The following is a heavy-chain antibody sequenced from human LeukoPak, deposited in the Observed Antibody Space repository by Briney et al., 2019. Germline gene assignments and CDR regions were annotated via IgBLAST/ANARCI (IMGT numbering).Heavy chain of an antibody. Sequence: SSETLSLTCTVSGGSISSSSYYWGWIRQPPGKGLEWIGSIYYSGSTYYNPSLKSRVTISVDTSKNQFSLKLSSVTAADTAVYYCARPLDYGDYVFGYWGQGTLVTVSS. CDR2: IYYSGST. D-gene: IGHD4-17*01. J-gene: IGHJ4*02. CDR1: GGSISSSSYY. V-gene: IGHV4-39*01. CDR3: ARPLDYGDYVFGY.